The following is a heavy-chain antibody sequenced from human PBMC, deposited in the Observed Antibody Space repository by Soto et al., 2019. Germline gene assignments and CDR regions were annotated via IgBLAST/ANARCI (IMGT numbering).Heavy chain of an antibody. CDR3: ARRRLGYGAWYFDL. D-gene: IGHD5-18*01. CDR1: GGAFSSYA. J-gene: IGHJ2*01. V-gene: IGHV1-69*01. CDR2: NTPLFNIS. Sequence: QVQLVQSGAEVKKPRSSVKVSCKASGGAFSSYAISWVRQAPGQGLAWMGGNTPLFNISDYAEKFQGRVTITADELTSTAYKDLCNLTCEDTAGYYCARRRLGYGAWYFDLWGRGT.